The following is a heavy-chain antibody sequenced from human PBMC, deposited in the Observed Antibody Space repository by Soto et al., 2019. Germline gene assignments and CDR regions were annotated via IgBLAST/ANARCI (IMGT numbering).Heavy chain of an antibody. V-gene: IGHV3-48*03. CDR1: GFTFSDYE. Sequence: GGSLRLSCAASGFTFSDYEMIWVRQAPGKGLEWVSYISSGGTTIYYADSVKGRFTVSRDNARNSLYVQMNSLRAEDTAVYYCATLQRGYSYGSFDYWGQGTLVTVSS. J-gene: IGHJ4*02. CDR3: ATLQRGYSYGSFDY. CDR2: ISSGGTTI. D-gene: IGHD5-18*01.